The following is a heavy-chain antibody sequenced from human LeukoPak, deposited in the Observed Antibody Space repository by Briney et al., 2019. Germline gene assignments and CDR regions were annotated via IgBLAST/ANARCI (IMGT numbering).Heavy chain of an antibody. CDR2: FDPEDGET. V-gene: IGHV1-24*01. Sequence: ASVKVSCKVSGYTLTELSMHWVRQAPGKGLEWMGGFDPEDGETIYAQKFQGRVTMTEDTSTDTAYMELSSLRSEDTAVYYCATAKGQYSSSWYGAIESFDYWGQGTLVTVSS. J-gene: IGHJ4*02. CDR1: GYTLTELS. D-gene: IGHD6-13*01. CDR3: ATAKGQYSSSWYGAIESFDY.